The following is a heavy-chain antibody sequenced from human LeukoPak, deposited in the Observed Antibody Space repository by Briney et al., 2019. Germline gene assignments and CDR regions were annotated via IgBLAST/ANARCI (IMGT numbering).Heavy chain of an antibody. Sequence: PSETLSLTCTVSGGSISGSTSYWGWIRQPPGKGLEWIGIIKDSGYTYYSPSLKSRVTISVDTSKNQFSLELSSATASDTAVYYCARRYCTTTTCFYFDYWGQGILVTVSS. CDR1: GGSISGSTSY. CDR3: ARRYCTTTTCFYFDY. D-gene: IGHD2-2*01. J-gene: IGHJ4*02. V-gene: IGHV4-39*01. CDR2: IKDSGYT.